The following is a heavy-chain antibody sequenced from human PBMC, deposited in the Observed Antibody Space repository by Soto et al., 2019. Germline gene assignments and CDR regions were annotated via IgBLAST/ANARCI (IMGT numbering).Heavy chain of an antibody. CDR1: GFTFSSYE. D-gene: IGHD2-15*01. Sequence: GGSLRLSCAASGFTFSSYEMNWVRQAPGKGLEWVSYISSSGSTIYYADSVKGRFTISRDNAKNSLYLQMNSLSAEDKAVYYCAREDSWLGATTNCLDLCRQGILVTVSS. CDR3: AREDSWLGATTNCLDL. V-gene: IGHV3-48*03. J-gene: IGHJ5*02. CDR2: ISSSGSTI.